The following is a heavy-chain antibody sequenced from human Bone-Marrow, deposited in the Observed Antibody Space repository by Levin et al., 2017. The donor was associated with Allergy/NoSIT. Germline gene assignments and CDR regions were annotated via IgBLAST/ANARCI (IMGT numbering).Heavy chain of an antibody. CDR3: ARDRLQWLVGDYFDY. J-gene: IGHJ4*02. V-gene: IGHV3-30*14. D-gene: IGHD6-19*01. CDR1: GFIFSNYA. CDR2: ISHDGSKK. Sequence: GGSLRLSYAASGFIFSNYAMYWVRQIPGKGLEWVAVISHDGSKKYYADSVKGRFTISRDNSKNTFYLQMNSLRAEDTAVFYCARDRLQWLVGDYFDYWGQGTLVTVSS.